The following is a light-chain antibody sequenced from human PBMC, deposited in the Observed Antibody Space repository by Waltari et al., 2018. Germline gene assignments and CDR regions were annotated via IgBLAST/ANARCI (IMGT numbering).Light chain of an antibody. J-gene: IGKJ2*01. V-gene: IGKV3-11*01. CDR1: QSIGSY. Sequence: EIVLTQSVATLSLSLGDTASLPCRASQSIGSYLAWYQQKPGQPPRPLIYDASNRATGVPARFRGSGSGTDFTLTISSREAEDFAVDYCQQRNNWTPHTFGQGARLEIK. CDR3: QQRNNWTPHT. CDR2: DAS.